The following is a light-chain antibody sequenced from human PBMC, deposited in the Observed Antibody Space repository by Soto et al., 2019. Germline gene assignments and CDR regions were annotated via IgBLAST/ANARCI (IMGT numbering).Light chain of an antibody. Sequence: EIVLTQSPGTLSLSPGEGATLSCRASQSVSSSYFAWYQQKPGQAPRLLIYGPSRRATGIPDRFSGSGSGTDFTLTISRLEPEDFAVYYCQQYGSSMWTFGQGTKVEIK. V-gene: IGKV3-20*01. CDR3: QQYGSSMWT. J-gene: IGKJ1*01. CDR1: QSVSSSY. CDR2: GPS.